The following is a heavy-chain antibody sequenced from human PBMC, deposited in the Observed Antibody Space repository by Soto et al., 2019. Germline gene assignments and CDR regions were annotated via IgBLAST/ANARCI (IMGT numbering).Heavy chain of an antibody. CDR2: INAGNGNT. CDR3: ARKIGIAVAGTDPYFYGMDV. D-gene: IGHD6-19*01. Sequence: ASVKVSCKASGYTFTSYAMHWVRQAPGQRLEWMGWINAGNGNTRYSQKFQGRVTITRDTSAGTAYMELSSLRSEDTAVYYCARKIGIAVAGTDPYFYGMDVWGQGTPVTVSS. J-gene: IGHJ6*02. V-gene: IGHV1-3*01. CDR1: GYTFTSYA.